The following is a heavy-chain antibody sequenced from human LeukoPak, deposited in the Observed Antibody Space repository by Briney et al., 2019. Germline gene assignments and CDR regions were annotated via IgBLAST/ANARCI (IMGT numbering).Heavy chain of an antibody. V-gene: IGHV3-21*01. J-gene: IGHJ4*02. CDR3: AKEGHYYGSGSSFFDY. D-gene: IGHD3-10*01. CDR1: GFTFSSYS. CDR2: ISSSSSYI. Sequence: GGFLRLSCAASGFTFSSYSMNWVRQAPGKGLEWVSSISSSSSYIYYADSVKGRFTISRDNAKNSLYLQMNSLRAEDTAVYYCAKEGHYYGSGSSFFDYWGQGTLVTVSS.